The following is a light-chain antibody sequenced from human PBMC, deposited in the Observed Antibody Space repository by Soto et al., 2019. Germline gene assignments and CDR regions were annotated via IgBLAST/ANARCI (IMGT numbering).Light chain of an antibody. Sequence: QSVRTQPASVSGSPGQSITISCTGTSSDVGGYNYVSWHQQHPGKAPKLMIYDVRNRPSGVSNRFSGSKSGNTASLTISGLQAEDEADYYCSSYTSSSTYVFGTGTKVTVL. J-gene: IGLJ1*01. CDR1: SSDVGGYNY. V-gene: IGLV2-14*03. CDR3: SSYTSSSTYV. CDR2: DVR.